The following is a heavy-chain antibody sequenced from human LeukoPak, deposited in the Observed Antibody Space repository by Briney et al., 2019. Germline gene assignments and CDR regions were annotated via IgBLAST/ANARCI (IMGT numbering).Heavy chain of an antibody. J-gene: IGHJ3*02. D-gene: IGHD3-16*01. CDR1: GFTFDDYA. CDR2: ISWNSGSI. Sequence: PGGSLRLSCAASGFTFDDYAMHWVRQAPGKGLEWVSGISWNSGSIDYVDSVKGRFTISRDNAKNSLYLQMNSLKPEDTALYYCAKDSMAWGPHGAFDIWGQGTMVTVSS. CDR3: AKDSMAWGPHGAFDI. V-gene: IGHV3-9*01.